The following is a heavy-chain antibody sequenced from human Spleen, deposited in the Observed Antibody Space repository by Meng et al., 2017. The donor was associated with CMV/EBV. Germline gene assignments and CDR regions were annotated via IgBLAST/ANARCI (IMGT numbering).Heavy chain of an antibody. Sequence: KVSCKGSGYSFSNYWIGWVRQIPGKGLEWMAIIYPGDSDTRYSPSFQGQVTMSADKSISSAYLQWSSLKASYTAMYYCARGHRSCSGGTCNVFHFDIWGQGTLVTVSS. CDR1: GYSFSNYW. V-gene: IGHV5-51*01. CDR2: IYPGDSDT. D-gene: IGHD2-15*01. CDR3: ARGHRSCSGGTCNVFHFDI. J-gene: IGHJ4*02.